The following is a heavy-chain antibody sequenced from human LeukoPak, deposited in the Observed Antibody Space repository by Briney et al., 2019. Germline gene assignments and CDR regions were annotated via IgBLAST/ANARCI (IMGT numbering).Heavy chain of an antibody. V-gene: IGHV3-48*01. CDR1: GFTFSSYS. CDR2: ISSSSTI. J-gene: IGHJ6*03. Sequence: GGSLRLSCAASGFTFSSYSMNWVRQAPGKGVEWVSYISSSSTIYYADSVKGRFTISRDNAKNSLYLQMNSLRAEDTAVYYCARDWVNYYYMDVWGKGTTVTVSS. D-gene: IGHD2-21*01. CDR3: ARDWVNYYYMDV.